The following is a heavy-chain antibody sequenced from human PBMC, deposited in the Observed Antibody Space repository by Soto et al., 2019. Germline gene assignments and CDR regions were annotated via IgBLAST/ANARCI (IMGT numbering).Heavy chain of an antibody. CDR1: GYTFTTYY. Sequence: QVQLVQSGAEVKRPGASVKVSCKASGYTFTTYYMHWVRQAPGQGLEWLGIINPNGGSTTYAQKFQGTVTMNRDTSPSTVYLELSSLRSEDTAVYYCARAGYCSGGTCFHGNCDYWGQGTLVTVSA. CDR3: ARAGYCSGGTCFHGNCDY. D-gene: IGHD2-15*01. V-gene: IGHV1-46*01. J-gene: IGHJ4*02. CDR2: INPNGGST.